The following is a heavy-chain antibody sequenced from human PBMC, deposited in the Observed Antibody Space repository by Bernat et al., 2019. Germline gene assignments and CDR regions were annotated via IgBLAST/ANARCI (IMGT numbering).Heavy chain of an antibody. CDR1: GYTFTGYY. D-gene: IGHD3-10*01. J-gene: IGHJ6*03. V-gene: IGHV1-2*04. CDR2: INPNSGGT. CDR3: ARDQITMVQGDRHYYMDV. Sequence: QVQLVQSGAEVKKPGASVKVSCKASGYTFTGYYMHWVRQAPGQGLEWMGWINPNSGGTNYAQKFQGWVTMTRDTSISTAYMELSRLRSDDTAVYYCARDQITMVQGDRHYYMDVWGKGTTVTVSS.